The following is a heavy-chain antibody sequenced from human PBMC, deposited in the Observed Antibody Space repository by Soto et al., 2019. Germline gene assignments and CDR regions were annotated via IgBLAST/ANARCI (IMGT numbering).Heavy chain of an antibody. CDR3: ARHTPDGDYPTGGFWYFDL. CDR1: GGSISSSSYY. CDR2: IYYSGST. V-gene: IGHV4-39*01. Sequence: QLQLQESGPGLVKPSETLSLTCTVSGGSISSSSYYWGWIRQPPGKGLEWIGSIYYSGSTYYNPSLKSRVTISVDTSKNQFSLKLSSVTAADTAVYYCARHTPDGDYPTGGFWYFDLWGRGTLVTVSS. D-gene: IGHD4-17*01. J-gene: IGHJ2*01.